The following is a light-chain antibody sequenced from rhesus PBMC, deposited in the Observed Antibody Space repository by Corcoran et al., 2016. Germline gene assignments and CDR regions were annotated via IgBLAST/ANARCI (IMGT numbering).Light chain of an antibody. Sequence: DIQMTQSPSSLSASVGDRVTITCRASQGISSWLAWYQQKPGKAPTLLFYKASSLKSGVPSRFSCSGSGTDFTLTISSLQPEDFATYYCQQYNSAPPTFGQGTKVEIK. CDR2: KAS. CDR3: QQYNSAPPT. CDR1: QGISSW. V-gene: IGKV1-21*01. J-gene: IGKJ1*01.